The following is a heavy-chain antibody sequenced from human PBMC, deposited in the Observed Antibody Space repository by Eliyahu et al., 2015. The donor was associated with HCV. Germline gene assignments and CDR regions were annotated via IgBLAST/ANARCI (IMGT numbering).Heavy chain of an antibody. Sequence: QVQLVESGGGVVQPGRSLRLXCAAXGFXFSSYAMHWVRQAXGKGLEWVAVLSYDGSNKYYADSVKGRFTISRDNSKNTLYLQMNSLRAEDTAVYYCARGLRHRAVTTLGYWGQGTLVTVSS. CDR1: GFXFSSYA. CDR3: ARGLRHRAVTTLGY. CDR2: LSYDGSNK. J-gene: IGHJ4*02. V-gene: IGHV3-30-3*01. D-gene: IGHD4-17*01.